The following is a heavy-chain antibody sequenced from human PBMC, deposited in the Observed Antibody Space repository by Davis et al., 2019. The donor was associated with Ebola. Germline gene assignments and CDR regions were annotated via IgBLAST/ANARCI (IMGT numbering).Heavy chain of an antibody. J-gene: IGHJ3*02. CDR3: ARASGGASDAFDI. CDR1: GYTFTSYA. V-gene: IGHV1-3*01. Sequence: AASVKVSCKASGYTFTSYAMHWVRQAPGQRLEWMGWINAGNGNTKYSQKFQGRVTITRDTSASTAYMELSSLRSEDTAVYYCARASGGASDAFDIWGQGTMVTVSS. CDR2: INAGNGNT. D-gene: IGHD3-16*01.